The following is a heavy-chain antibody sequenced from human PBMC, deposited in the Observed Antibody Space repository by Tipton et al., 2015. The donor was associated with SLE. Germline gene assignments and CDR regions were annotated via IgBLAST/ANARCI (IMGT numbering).Heavy chain of an antibody. Sequence: TLSLTCTVSGGSISSYYWSWIRQPAGKGLEWIGRIYTSGSTNYNPSLKSRVTISADTSKNQFSLKPSSVTAADTAVYYCAGGPAAQGDGFDFWSQGTLVTVSS. J-gene: IGHJ3*01. CDR2: IYTSGST. V-gene: IGHV4-4*07. CDR1: GGSISSYY. CDR3: AGGPAAQGDGFDF. D-gene: IGHD6-25*01.